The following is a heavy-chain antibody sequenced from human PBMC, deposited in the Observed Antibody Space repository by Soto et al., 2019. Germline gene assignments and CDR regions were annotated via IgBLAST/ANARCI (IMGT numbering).Heavy chain of an antibody. V-gene: IGHV4-39*01. CDR1: GGSISSSSYY. J-gene: IGHJ6*02. D-gene: IGHD6-13*01. CDR2: IYYSGST. Sequence: PSETLSLTCTVSGGSISSSSYYWGWIRQPPGKGLEWIGSIYYSGSTYYNPSLKSRVTISVDTSKNQFSLKLSSVTAADTAVYYCAGGGAAGKGRYYYYGMDVWGQGTTVTVS. CDR3: AGGGAAGKGRYYYYGMDV.